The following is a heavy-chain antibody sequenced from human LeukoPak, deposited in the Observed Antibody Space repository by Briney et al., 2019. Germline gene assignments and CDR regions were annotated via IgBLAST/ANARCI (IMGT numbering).Heavy chain of an antibody. V-gene: IGHV3-21*01. J-gene: IGHJ4*02. D-gene: IGHD2-15*01. Sequence: GGSLRLSCAASGFILSDYNMNWVRQAPGKGLEWVSFITISGTYITYADSVKGRFTISRDNAKNSLYLQMNSLRAEDTAVYYCARDLSATARAYDYWGQGTLVTDSS. CDR1: GFILSDYN. CDR3: ARDLSATARAYDY. CDR2: ITISGTYI.